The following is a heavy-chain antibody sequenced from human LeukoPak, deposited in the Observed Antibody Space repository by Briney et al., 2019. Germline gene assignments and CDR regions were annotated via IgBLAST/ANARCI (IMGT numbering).Heavy chain of an antibody. V-gene: IGHV3-23*01. J-gene: IGHJ4*02. Sequence: GGSLRLSCAASGFTFSSYSMHWVRQAPAKGLEWVSDISGSGGDTNHADSVKGRFTISRDNSKNTLYLQMNSLRAEDTAVYYCATFRNSWYVPEFDCWGQGTLVTVSS. CDR2: ISGSGGDT. D-gene: IGHD6-13*01. CDR3: ATFRNSWYVPEFDC. CDR1: GFTFSSYS.